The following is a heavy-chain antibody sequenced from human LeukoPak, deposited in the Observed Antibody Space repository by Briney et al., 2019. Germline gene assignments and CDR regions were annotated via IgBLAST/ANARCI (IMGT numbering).Heavy chain of an antibody. CDR2: ISGSGGGGST. Sequence: GGSLRLSCAASGFTFSSYAMSWVRQAPGKGLEWVSGISGSGGGGSTYHTDSVKGRFTISRDSSKNTLYLQMNSLRAEDTALYYCAKGYSGFVNAFDIWGQGTMVTVSS. D-gene: IGHD5-12*01. CDR1: GFTFSSYA. J-gene: IGHJ3*02. CDR3: AKGYSGFVNAFDI. V-gene: IGHV3-23*01.